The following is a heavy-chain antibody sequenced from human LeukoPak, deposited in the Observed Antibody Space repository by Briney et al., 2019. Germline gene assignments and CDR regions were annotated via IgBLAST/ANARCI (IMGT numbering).Heavy chain of an antibody. V-gene: IGHV4-59*01. CDR1: GGSISNYY. Sequence: KPSETLSLTCTVSGGSISNYYWSWIRQPPGKGLEWIGYIYYNGSTNYNPSLKSRVTFSVDTSKNHFSLKLSSVTAADTAVYYCARDGAMGRLGELSFDYWGQGTLVTVSS. J-gene: IGHJ4*02. CDR3: ARDGAMGRLGELSFDY. CDR2: IYYNGST. D-gene: IGHD3-16*02.